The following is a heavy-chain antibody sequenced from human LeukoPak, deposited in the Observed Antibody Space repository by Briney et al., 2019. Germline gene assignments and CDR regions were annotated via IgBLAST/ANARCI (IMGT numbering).Heavy chain of an antibody. D-gene: IGHD3-10*01. J-gene: IGHJ6*02. CDR2: IWFDGRHE. CDR1: GFTFSKSG. Sequence: GRSLRLSCAASGFTFSKSGMHWVRQAPGKGLEWVANIWFDGRHEKYADSVKGRLTISRDNSQQTLYLQMNSLRAEDTAVYYCARDLSHQYSGMDLWGLGTSVTVSS. CDR3: ARDLSHQYSGMDL. V-gene: IGHV3-33*01.